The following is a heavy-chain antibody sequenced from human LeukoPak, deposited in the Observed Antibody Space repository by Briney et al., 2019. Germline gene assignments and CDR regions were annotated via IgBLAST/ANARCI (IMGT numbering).Heavy chain of an antibody. J-gene: IGHJ5*02. CDR2: IYSSGTT. CDR3: ARDHGSGRRWFDP. D-gene: IGHD3-10*01. Sequence: SETLSLTCTVSGGSISNYYWNWIRQPPGKGLEWIGFIYSSGTTNYNPYLKSRVTISVDTSKNQFSLKLSSVTAADTAVYYCARDHGSGRRWFDPWGQGTLVTVSS. V-gene: IGHV4-59*01. CDR1: GGSISNYY.